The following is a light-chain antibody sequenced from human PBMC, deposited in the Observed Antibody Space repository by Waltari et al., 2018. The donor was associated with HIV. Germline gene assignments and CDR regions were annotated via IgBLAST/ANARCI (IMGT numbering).Light chain of an antibody. CDR2: KAS. Sequence: DIQVTQSPSTLSASVGDRVSFTCRASQNISNWLAWYQQKPGQAPKLLLYKASTLESGVPSRFSGSGSGTEFTLTISSLQPDDFATYFCQQFSSFSGTFGQGTKVEIK. V-gene: IGKV1-5*03. CDR3: QQFSSFSGT. J-gene: IGKJ1*01. CDR1: QNISNW.